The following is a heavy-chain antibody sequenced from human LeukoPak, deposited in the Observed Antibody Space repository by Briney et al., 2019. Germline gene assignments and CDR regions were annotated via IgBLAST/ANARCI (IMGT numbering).Heavy chain of an antibody. CDR2: ISYDGSNQ. CDR1: GFTFIGYG. J-gene: IGHJ3*01. CDR3: AKPRGGDSWAFDF. V-gene: IGHV3-30*18. D-gene: IGHD2-21*02. Sequence: GSLRLSCEASGFTFIGYGMHWVRQAPGKGLEWVAGISYDGSNQYYTDSVKGRFTISRDNSKNTLYLQMNSLRPEDTAVYYCAKPRGGDSWAFDFWGQGTMVTVSS.